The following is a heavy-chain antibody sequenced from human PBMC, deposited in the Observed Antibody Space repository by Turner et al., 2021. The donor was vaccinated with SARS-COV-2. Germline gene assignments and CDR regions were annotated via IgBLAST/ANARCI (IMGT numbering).Heavy chain of an antibody. CDR3: AREESGSFGAYGMDV. CDR1: GFTFSSYW. J-gene: IGHJ6*02. V-gene: IGHV3-7*03. D-gene: IGHD2-15*01. Sequence: EVPLVESGGGLVQPGGSLRLSCAASGFTFSSYWMNWVRQAPGKGLEWVANIKQDGSEKYYVDSVKGRFTISRDNAKNSLYLQMNSLRAEDTAVYYCAREESGSFGAYGMDVWGQGTTVTVSS. CDR2: IKQDGSEK.